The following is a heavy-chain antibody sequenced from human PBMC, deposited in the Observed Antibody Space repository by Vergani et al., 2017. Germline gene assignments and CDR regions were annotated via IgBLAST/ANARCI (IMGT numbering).Heavy chain of an antibody. D-gene: IGHD5-12*01. CDR3: AKANPLNSGYDYLYYYHAMDV. J-gene: IGHJ6*02. Sequence: EVQLLESGGGLVQPGGSLRLSCAASGFTFSSYAMSWVRQAPGKGLEWVSGISGSGGSTYYAGSVKGRFTISRDSSKNTLDLQMNSLSAGDTAVYYGAKANPLNSGYDYLYYYHAMDVWGQGTTVTVSS. CDR1: GFTFSSYA. V-gene: IGHV3-23*01. CDR2: ISGSGGST.